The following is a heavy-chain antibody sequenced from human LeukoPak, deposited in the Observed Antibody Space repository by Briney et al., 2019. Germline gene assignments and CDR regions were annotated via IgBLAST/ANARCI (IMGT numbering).Heavy chain of an antibody. CDR1: GFSLGTRGVG. V-gene: IGHV2-5*02. Sequence: SGPTLVKPTQTLTLTCTFSGFSLGTRGVGVGWIRQPPGKALEWLPLIYWDDDKRYSPSLQSRLTITKDTSKNQVVLTMTNMDPVDTATYYCAHGTDYDFWSGSSGGFDYWGQGTLVTVSS. D-gene: IGHD3-3*01. CDR2: IYWDDDK. CDR3: AHGTDYDFWSGSSGGFDY. J-gene: IGHJ4*02.